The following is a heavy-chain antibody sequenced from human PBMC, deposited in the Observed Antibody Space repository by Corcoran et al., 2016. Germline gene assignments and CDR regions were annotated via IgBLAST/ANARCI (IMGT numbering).Heavy chain of an antibody. CDR2: ISYDGSDK. V-gene: IGHV3-30*18. Sequence: QVQLVESGGGVVQPGRSLRLSCAVSGFTFSSYGMHWVRQAPGKGLEWVAVISYDGSDKYYADSVKGRFTISRDNSKNTLYLQMNSLRAEDTAVYYCANGRDCSGRSCSLDIDYWGQGTLVTVSS. D-gene: IGHD2-15*01. CDR1: GFTFSSYG. J-gene: IGHJ4*02. CDR3: ANGRDCSGRSCSLDIDY.